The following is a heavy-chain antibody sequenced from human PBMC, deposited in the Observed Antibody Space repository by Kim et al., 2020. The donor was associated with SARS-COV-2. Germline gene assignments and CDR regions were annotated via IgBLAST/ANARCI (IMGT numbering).Heavy chain of an antibody. CDR3: ARDIVVVPAGPPTQKYGMDV. V-gene: IGHV3-21*01. J-gene: IGHJ6*02. CDR2: ISSSSSYI. D-gene: IGHD2-2*01. CDR1: GFTFSSYS. Sequence: GGSLRLSCAASGFTFSSYSMNWVRQAPGKGLEWVSSISSSSSYIYYADSVKGRFTISRDNAKNSLYLQMNSLRAEDTAVYYCARDIVVVPAGPPTQKYGMDVWGQGTTVTVSS.